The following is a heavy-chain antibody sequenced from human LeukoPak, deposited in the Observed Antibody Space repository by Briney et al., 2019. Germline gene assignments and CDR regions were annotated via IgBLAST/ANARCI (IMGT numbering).Heavy chain of an antibody. CDR2: IYYSGSS. V-gene: IGHV4-59*01. J-gene: IGHJ4*02. CDR1: GSSISSYY. Sequence: PSETLSLTCTVSGSSISSYYWSCIRQPPGKRLEWIGYIYYSGSSNYNPSLESRVTMSVDPSKSQFSLRVSSVTAADTAVYYCARVSYNRGWYGARLPYFFDYWSQGTLVTVSS. D-gene: IGHD6-19*01. CDR3: ARVSYNRGWYGARLPYFFDY.